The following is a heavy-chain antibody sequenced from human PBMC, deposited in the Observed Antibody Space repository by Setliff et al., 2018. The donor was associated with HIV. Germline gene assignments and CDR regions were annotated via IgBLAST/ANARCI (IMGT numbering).Heavy chain of an antibody. CDR2: INRSGSA. J-gene: IGHJ4*02. CDR1: GGSFSGHY. V-gene: IGHV4-34*10. Sequence: KPSETLSLTCAVYGGSFSGHYWNWVRQPPGKGLEWIGEINRSGSANYNRSLKSRVTMSVDTSKRQFSLKLDSVTAADTAIYYCARQSTVAAAGFDFWGQGTLVTVSS. CDR3: ARQSTVAAAGFDF. D-gene: IGHD6-13*01.